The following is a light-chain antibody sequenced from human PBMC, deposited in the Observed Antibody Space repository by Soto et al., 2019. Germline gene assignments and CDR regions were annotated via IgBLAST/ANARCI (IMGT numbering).Light chain of an antibody. J-gene: IGKJ5*01. Sequence: DIQMTQSPSSLSASVGDRVTITCRASQDISVYLAWYQQKPGKVPKLLIYSASTLQSGVPSRFSGSGSGTDFTLTISSLQPEDVATYYCQKFNTAPLTFGQGTRXXIK. CDR3: QKFNTAPLT. V-gene: IGKV1-27*01. CDR2: SAS. CDR1: QDISVY.